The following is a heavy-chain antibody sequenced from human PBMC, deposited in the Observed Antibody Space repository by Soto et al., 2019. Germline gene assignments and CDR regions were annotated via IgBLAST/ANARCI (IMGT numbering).Heavy chain of an antibody. CDR1: GCTFTNVA. J-gene: IGHJ4*02. D-gene: IGHD1-1*01. CDR3: AKLYWNPRYFDS. CDR2: ITDSGGST. V-gene: IGHV3-23*01. Sequence: GSLILSWAASGCTFTNVAITWVRQAPGKGLEWVSTITDSGGSTDYADSVKGRFTISRDNSKSTLYLQMNNLRADDTAVYYCAKLYWNPRYFDSWGQGGRATVSS.